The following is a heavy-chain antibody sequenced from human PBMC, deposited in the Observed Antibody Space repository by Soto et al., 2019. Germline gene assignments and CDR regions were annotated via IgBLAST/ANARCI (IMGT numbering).Heavy chain of an antibody. J-gene: IGHJ6*01. D-gene: IGHD3-10*01. CDR1: GYTYTSYA. V-gene: IGHV1-3*01. CDR3: AREWAVLWFGELSERLSGIDV. Sequence: EASVKVSCKASGYTYTSYAMHWARQAPGQRLEWMGWINAGNGNTKYSQKFQGRVTITRDTSASTAYMELSSLRSEDTDVYHYAREWAVLWFGELSERLSGIDVWGQGTTVTVSS. CDR2: INAGNGNT.